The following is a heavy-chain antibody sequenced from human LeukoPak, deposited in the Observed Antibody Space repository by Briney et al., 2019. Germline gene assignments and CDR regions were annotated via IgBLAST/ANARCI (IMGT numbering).Heavy chain of an antibody. D-gene: IGHD1-26*01. Sequence: GASVNVSCKASGYTFTSYFIHWVRQAPGQGMEWMGMINPTGGSTSYAQKFQGRVTMTRATSTSPVYMELSSLRSEETAVYYCARDSGSYADYWGQGTLVTVSS. CDR3: ARDSGSYADY. CDR1: GYTFTSYF. CDR2: INPTGGST. J-gene: IGHJ4*02. V-gene: IGHV1-46*01.